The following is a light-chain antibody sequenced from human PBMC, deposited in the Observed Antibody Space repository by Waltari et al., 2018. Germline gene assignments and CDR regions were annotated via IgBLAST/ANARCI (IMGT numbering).Light chain of an antibody. CDR1: TSGVGSYQY. V-gene: IGLV2-14*03. CDR3: SLYTGSTTLRVV. J-gene: IGLJ2*01. CDR2: DVS. Sequence: QSALTQPASVSGSPGQSITISCTGITSGVGSYQYVSWFQQHPDKAPKLIIFDVSNLPSGVSNPFSGSKSDNPASLTISGLQAEDEADYYCSLYTGSTTLRVVFGGGTRVTVL.